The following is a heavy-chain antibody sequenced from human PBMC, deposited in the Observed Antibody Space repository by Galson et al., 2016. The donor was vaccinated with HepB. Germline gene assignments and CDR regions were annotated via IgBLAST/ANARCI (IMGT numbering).Heavy chain of an antibody. D-gene: IGHD3-9*01. CDR1: GFIVSSNY. CDR3: ARGHYDILTGYYGALDY. CDR2: IYSGGTT. V-gene: IGHV3-53*01. J-gene: IGHJ4*02. Sequence: SLRLSCAASGFIVSSNYMSWVRQAPGKGLEWVSVIYSGGTTYYADSVKDRFIISRDNSKNTLYLQLNSLRAEDTAVYYCARGHYDILTGYYGALDYWGQGTLVTVSS.